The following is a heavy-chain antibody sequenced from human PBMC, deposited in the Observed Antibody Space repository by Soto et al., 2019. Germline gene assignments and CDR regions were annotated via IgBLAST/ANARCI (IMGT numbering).Heavy chain of an antibody. CDR3: AVRYYCSGGGCYSVAGAFDI. V-gene: IGHV1-69*02. D-gene: IGHD2-15*01. Sequence: GASVKVSCKASGGTFSSYTISWVRQAPGQGLEWMGRIIPILGIANYAQKFQGRVTITADKSTSTAYMELSSLRSEDTAVYYCAVRYYCSGGGCYSVAGAFDIWGQGTMVTVSS. CDR2: IIPILGIA. J-gene: IGHJ3*02. CDR1: GGTFSSYT.